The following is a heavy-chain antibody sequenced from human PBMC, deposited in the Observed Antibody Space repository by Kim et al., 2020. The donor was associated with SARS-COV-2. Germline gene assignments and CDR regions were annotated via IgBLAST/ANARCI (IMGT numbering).Heavy chain of an antibody. J-gene: IGHJ4*02. D-gene: IGHD3-10*01. Sequence: TYYAESVKGRFTISRDNSRNTVFLQMNGLRAEDTAVYYCARRSRGLGGFDYWGQGTLVTISS. CDR3: ARRSRGLGGFDY. CDR2: T. V-gene: IGHV3-23*01.